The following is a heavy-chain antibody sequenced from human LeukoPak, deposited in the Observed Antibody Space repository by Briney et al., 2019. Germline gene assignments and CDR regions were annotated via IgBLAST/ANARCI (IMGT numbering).Heavy chain of an antibody. D-gene: IGHD4-23*01. CDR1: GGSISSYY. V-gene: IGHV4-59*01. J-gene: IGHJ4*02. CDR3: ARDPGGYSDY. CDR2: IYYSGST. Sequence: SETLSLTCTVSGGSISSYYWSWIRQPPGKGLEWIGYIYYSGSTNYNPSLKSRVTISVDTSKNQFSLKLSSVTAADTAVYYCARDPGGYSDYWGQGTLVTVSS.